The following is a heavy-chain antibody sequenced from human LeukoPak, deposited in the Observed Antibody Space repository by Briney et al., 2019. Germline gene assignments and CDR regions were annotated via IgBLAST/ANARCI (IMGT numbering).Heavy chain of an antibody. V-gene: IGHV3-30*18. CDR2: ISYDGSNK. J-gene: IGHJ4*02. CDR1: GFTFSSYG. Sequence: PGGSLRLSCAASGFTFSSYGLHWVRQAPGKGLKWVAVISYDGSNKYYADSVKGRFTISRDNSKNTLYLQMNSLRAEDTAVYYCAKDQTGSPDYWGQGTLVTVSS. CDR3: AKDQTGSPDY. D-gene: IGHD6-13*01.